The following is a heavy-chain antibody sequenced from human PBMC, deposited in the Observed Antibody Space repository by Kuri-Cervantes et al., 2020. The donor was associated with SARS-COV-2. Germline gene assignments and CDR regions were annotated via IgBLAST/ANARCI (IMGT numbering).Heavy chain of an antibody. V-gene: IGHV1-69*06. CDR2: IIPLFGTT. CDR1: GGTFSSYA. D-gene: IGHD2-2*01. CDR3: ARPYCSSSTCYDGTFDS. J-gene: IGHJ4*02. Sequence: SVKVSCKASGGTFSSYAVTWVRQVPGQGLEWMGRIIPLFGTTIYAQKFRGRATITADKSTNTAYMELSSLTSEDTAVYYCARPYCSSSTCYDGTFDSWGQGTRVTVSS.